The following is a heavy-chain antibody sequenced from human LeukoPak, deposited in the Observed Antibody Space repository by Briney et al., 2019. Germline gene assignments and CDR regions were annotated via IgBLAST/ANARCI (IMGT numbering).Heavy chain of an antibody. CDR2: VYRIGRT. Sequence: SETLSLTCDVSGDSISSRSNYWGWVRHLPGKGLEWIGSVYRIGRTYYHPSLKSRVTISVNTTKNQFTLNLTAVTAADTAVYHFARRGTSGWAYYFDFWGPGSLLTVSS. CDR1: GDSISSRSNY. CDR3: ARRGTSGWAYYFDF. J-gene: IGHJ4*02. D-gene: IGHD6-19*01. V-gene: IGHV4-39*01.